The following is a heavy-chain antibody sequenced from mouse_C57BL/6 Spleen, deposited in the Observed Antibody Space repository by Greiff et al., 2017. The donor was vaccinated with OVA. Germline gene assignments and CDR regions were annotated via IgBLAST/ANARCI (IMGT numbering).Heavy chain of an antibody. V-gene: IGHV3-6*01. J-gene: IGHJ4*01. CDR3: ARPLTVAHYYAMDY. Sequence: ESGPGLVQPSQSLSLTCSVTGYSITSGYYWNWIRQFPGNKLEWMGYIRYDGSNNYNPSLKNRISITRDTSKNQFFLKLNSVTTEDTATYYCARPLTVAHYYAMDYWGQGTSVTVSS. CDR1: GYSITSGYY. CDR2: IRYDGSN. D-gene: IGHD1-1*01.